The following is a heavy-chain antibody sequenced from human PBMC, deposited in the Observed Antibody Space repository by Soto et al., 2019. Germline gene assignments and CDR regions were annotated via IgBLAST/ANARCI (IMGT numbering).Heavy chain of an antibody. CDR3: ARENRNSEQIVVVTVGLSY. Sequence: QPGGSLRLSCAASKFTFNTRALHWVRQAPGKGLEWVAVISFDGSKKYYADSVKGRFTISRDNSKNTLYLQMNSLTPEDTGVYFCARENRNSEQIVVVTVGLSYWGQGTLVTVSS. V-gene: IGHV3-30-3*01. CDR1: KFTFNTRA. CDR2: ISFDGSKK. J-gene: IGHJ4*02. D-gene: IGHD2-21*02.